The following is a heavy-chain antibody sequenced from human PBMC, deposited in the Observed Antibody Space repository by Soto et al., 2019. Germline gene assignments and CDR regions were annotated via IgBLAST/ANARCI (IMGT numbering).Heavy chain of an antibody. CDR2: INNIGSTK. D-gene: IGHD5-18*01. Sequence: EVQLVESGGGLVQPGGSLRLSCAASGFTFSSYEMNWVRQAPGKGLEWVSYINNIGSTKYYADSVKGRFTISRDNAKKSLYLQMNSPRAGDTAVYYCARGNSYGLDYWGQGTLVTVSS. CDR1: GFTFSSYE. CDR3: ARGNSYGLDY. J-gene: IGHJ4*02. V-gene: IGHV3-48*03.